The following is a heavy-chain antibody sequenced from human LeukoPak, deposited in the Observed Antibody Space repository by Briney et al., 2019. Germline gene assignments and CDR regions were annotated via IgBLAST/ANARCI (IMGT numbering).Heavy chain of an antibody. CDR3: AKDQAGTWGLDY. Sequence: PGGSMRLSCAASGFTFSNFGMHCVRQAPSKGLEWVAFVHPDGSSHYYADSVKGRFSISRDNSKNTLYLQMNSLRAEDTAFYYCAKDQAGTWGLDYWGQGTLVTVSS. CDR2: VHPDGSSH. D-gene: IGHD3-10*01. J-gene: IGHJ4*02. CDR1: GFTFSNFG. V-gene: IGHV3-30*02.